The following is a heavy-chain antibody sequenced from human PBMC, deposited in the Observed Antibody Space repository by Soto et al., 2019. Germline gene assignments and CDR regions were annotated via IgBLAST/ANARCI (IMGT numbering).Heavy chain of an antibody. Sequence: EVQLVESGGGLVQPGRSLRLSCAASGFTFDDYAMHWVRQAPGKGLEWVSGISWNSGSIGYADSVKGRFTIYRDNAKNPLYLKVSSLRAEDTALYYCATDRGSYCFDYWGQGTLVTGSS. D-gene: IGHD1-26*01. CDR3: ATDRGSYCFDY. J-gene: IGHJ4*02. V-gene: IGHV3-9*01. CDR1: GFTFDDYA. CDR2: ISWNSGSI.